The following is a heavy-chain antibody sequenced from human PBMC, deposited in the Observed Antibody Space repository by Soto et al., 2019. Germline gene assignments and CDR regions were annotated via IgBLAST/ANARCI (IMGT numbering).Heavy chain of an antibody. CDR1: GYTFTSYG. Sequence: ASVKVSCKASGYTFTSYGISWVRQAPGQGLEWMGWISAYNGNTNYAQKLQGRVTMTTDTSTSTAYMELRSLRSDDTAVYYCARDLIAARRAGRYYDMDVWGQGTTVTVSS. D-gene: IGHD6-6*01. CDR3: ARDLIAARRAGRYYDMDV. J-gene: IGHJ6*02. V-gene: IGHV1-18*01. CDR2: ISAYNGNT.